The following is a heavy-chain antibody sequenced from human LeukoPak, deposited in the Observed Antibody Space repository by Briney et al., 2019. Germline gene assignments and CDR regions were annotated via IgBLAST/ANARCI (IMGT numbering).Heavy chain of an antibody. CDR3: AKEGYRYGYAIDY. D-gene: IGHD5-18*01. V-gene: IGHV3-23*01. J-gene: IGHJ4*02. CDR1: GFTVITNY. Sequence: GGSLRLSCAVSGFTVITNYMNWVRQDPGKGLEWVSAISGSGGSTYYADSVKGRFTISRDNSKNTLYLQMNSLRAEDTAVYYCAKEGYRYGYAIDYWGQGTLVTVSS. CDR2: ISGSGGST.